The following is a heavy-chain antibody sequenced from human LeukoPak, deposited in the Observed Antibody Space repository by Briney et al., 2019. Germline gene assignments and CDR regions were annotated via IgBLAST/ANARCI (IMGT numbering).Heavy chain of an antibody. CDR1: GGFISSYY. CDR2: IYYSGST. V-gene: IGHV4-59*01. J-gene: IGHJ4*02. D-gene: IGHD2-21*01. Sequence: SETRSLTSTVSGGFISSYYWSWIRQPPGKGLEWIGYIYYSGSTNYNPALKSRVTISVDTSKNRFSLKLSSVTAADTAVYYCARGIGPVLFDYWGQGTLVSVSS. CDR3: ARGIGPVLFDY.